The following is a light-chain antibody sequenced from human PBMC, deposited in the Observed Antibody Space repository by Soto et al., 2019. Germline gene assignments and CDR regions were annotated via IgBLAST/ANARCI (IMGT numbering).Light chain of an antibody. V-gene: IGKV1-33*01. CDR2: DAS. J-gene: IGKJ5*01. Sequence: IQMNQSPSFVSASAGDRVTITCRASQGISNYLAWYQQKPGKAPKLLIYDASDLETGVPSRFSGSGPGTGFTFTIRSLQPEDFVPYYWQQYESLPRTFGEGTRLEIK. CDR3: QQYESLPRT. CDR1: QGISNY.